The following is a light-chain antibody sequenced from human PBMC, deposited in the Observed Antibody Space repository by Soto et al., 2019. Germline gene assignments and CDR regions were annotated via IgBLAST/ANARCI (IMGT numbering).Light chain of an antibody. CDR1: QIVSSNF. J-gene: IGKJ4*01. V-gene: IGKV3-20*01. CDR2: AAS. Sequence: ETVLTQSPGTLSLSPGESATLSCRASQIVSSNFLAWFQQKPGQAPRFLIYAASYSATGIPDRFSGSGSGTDFTLTISRLEPEDFAVYYCQQYGNTPPLTFGGGTKVEIK. CDR3: QQYGNTPPLT.